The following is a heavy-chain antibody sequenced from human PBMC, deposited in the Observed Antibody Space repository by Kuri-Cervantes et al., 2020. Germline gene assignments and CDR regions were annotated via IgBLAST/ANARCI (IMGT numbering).Heavy chain of an antibody. CDR1: GYSISSGYY. V-gene: IGHV4-38-2*01. J-gene: IGHJ4*02. CDR3: ARATVAFDY. CDR2: IYYSGST. Sequence: GSLRLSCAVSGYSISSGYYWGWIRQPTGKGLERIGSIYYSGSTYYNPSLKSRVTISVDTSKNQFSLKLNSVTAADTAVYYCARATVAFDYWGQGTLVTVSS. D-gene: IGHD4-23*01.